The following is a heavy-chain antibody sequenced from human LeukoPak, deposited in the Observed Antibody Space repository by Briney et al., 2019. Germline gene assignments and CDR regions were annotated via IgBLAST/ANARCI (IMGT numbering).Heavy chain of an antibody. CDR2: IYYSGST. D-gene: IGHD1-26*01. CDR3: ARGVGATWYFDY. V-gene: IGHV4-59*01. J-gene: IGHJ4*02. Sequence: PSETLSLTCTVSGGSISGYYWSWIRQPPGKKLEWIAYIYYSGSTNYNPSLKSRVTISVDTSKNQFSLKLSSVIAADTAVYYCARGVGATWYFDYWGQGTRVTVSS. CDR1: GGSISGYY.